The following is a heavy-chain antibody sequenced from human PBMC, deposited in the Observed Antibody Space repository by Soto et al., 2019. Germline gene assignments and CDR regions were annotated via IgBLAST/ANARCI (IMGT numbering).Heavy chain of an antibody. Sequence: EVQLVESGGGLIQPGGSLRLSCAASGFTVSNNYMSWVRQAPGKGLEWVSVIYSGGTTYYSDSVKGRFTISRDNSKNSLYLHMNSLRAEDTAVYYCARDGGSSGVDYWGQGTLVTVSS. CDR2: IYSGGTT. CDR3: ARDGGSSGVDY. J-gene: IGHJ4*02. CDR1: GFTVSNNY. V-gene: IGHV3-53*01. D-gene: IGHD6-19*01.